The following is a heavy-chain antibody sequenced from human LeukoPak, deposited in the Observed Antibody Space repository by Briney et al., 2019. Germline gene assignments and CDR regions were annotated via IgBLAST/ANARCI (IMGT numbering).Heavy chain of an antibody. CDR2: ISAYNGNT. CDR1: GYTFTTYG. V-gene: IGHV1-18*01. J-gene: IGHJ3*01. Sequence: ASVKVSCKASGYTFTTYGITWVRQAPGQGLEWMGWISAYNGNTNYPQKVQGRVTMTTDTSTNTAYMELGSLRSDDTAVYYCARDLKERAGNPDAFDVWGQGTMVTVSS. CDR3: ARDLKERAGNPDAFDV. D-gene: IGHD6-19*01.